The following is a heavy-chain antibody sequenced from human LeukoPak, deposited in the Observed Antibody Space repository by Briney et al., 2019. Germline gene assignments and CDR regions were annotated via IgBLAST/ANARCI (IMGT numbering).Heavy chain of an antibody. CDR1: SFTFSSYE. J-gene: IGHJ6*04. CDR2: MNRSCSII. Sequence: GGSLRLSCAASSFTFSSYEMNWLGHAPGEGLELVSYMNRSCSIIYSADYVKGHFPISRDKAKNLLYLQKNSMRAEGTAVYCCGELGITMIVGAWAKGTTVTISS. V-gene: IGHV3-48*03. D-gene: IGHD3-22*01. CDR3: GELGITMIVGA.